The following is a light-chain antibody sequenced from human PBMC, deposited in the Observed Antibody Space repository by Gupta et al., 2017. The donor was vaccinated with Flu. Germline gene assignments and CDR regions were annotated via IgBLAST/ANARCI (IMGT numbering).Light chain of an antibody. V-gene: IGLV2-8*01. J-gene: IGLJ2*01. CDR3: SSYAGNNNLI. CDR2: EVT. CDR1: SSDVGGYNY. Sequence: QSALTQPPSASGSPGQSVTISCTGTSSDVGGYNYVSWHQQHPGKAPKLMIYEVTKRPSGVPDRFSGSKSGNTASLTVSGLQGEDEADYYCSSYAGNNNLIFGGGTKLTVL.